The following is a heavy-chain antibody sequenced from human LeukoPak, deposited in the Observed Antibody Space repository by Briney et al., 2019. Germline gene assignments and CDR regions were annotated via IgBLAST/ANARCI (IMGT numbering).Heavy chain of an antibody. CDR2: TYYRSKWYN. V-gene: IGHV6-1*01. J-gene: IGHJ4*02. CDR3: ARDGAVAPFWYLFRFDY. Sequence: SQTLSLTCAISGDSVSSNSAAWNWIRQSPSRGPEWLGRTYYRSKWYNDYAVSVKSRITINPDTSKNQFSLQLNSVTPEDTAVYYCARDGAVAPFWYLFRFDYWGQGTLVTVSS. CDR1: GDSVSSNSAA. D-gene: IGHD6-19*01.